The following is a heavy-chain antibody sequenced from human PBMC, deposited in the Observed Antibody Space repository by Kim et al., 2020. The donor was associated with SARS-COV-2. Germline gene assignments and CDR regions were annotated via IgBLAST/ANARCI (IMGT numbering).Heavy chain of an antibody. CDR3: ARDRSFTGYYYGMDV. Sequence: DSVKGRFTISRDNSKNTLYLQMNSLRAEDTAVYYCARDRSFTGYYYGMDVWGQGTTVTVSS. D-gene: IGHD3-16*01. J-gene: IGHJ6*02. V-gene: IGHV3-30*07.